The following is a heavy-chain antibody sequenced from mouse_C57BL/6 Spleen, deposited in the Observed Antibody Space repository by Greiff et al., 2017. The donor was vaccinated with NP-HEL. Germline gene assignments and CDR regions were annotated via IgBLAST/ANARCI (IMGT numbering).Heavy chain of an antibody. CDR3: ARHDDYGPYAMDY. CDR2: IWSDGST. D-gene: IGHD2-4*01. V-gene: IGHV2-6-1*01. J-gene: IGHJ4*01. CDR1: GFSLTSYG. Sequence: QVQLKQSGPGLVAPSQSLSITCTVSGFSLTSYGVHWVRQPPGKGLEWLVVIWSDGSTTYNSALKSRLSISKDNSKSQVFLKMNSLQTDDTAMYYCARHDDYGPYAMDYWGQGTSVTVSS.